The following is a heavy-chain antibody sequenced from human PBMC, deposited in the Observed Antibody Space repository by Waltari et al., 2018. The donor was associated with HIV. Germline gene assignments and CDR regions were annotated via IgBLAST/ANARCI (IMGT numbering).Heavy chain of an antibody. Sequence: EVQLLESGGGLVQPGGSLRLPCAASGFPFGNSAMSGVRQAPGKGLEWVSSISGSGGSTYYTDSVKGRFTVSRDNSKDTLFLQMNSLRAEDTALYYCAKEGIIVITDAFDIWGQGTMVIVSS. CDR1: GFPFGNSA. CDR2: ISGSGGST. J-gene: IGHJ3*02. CDR3: AKEGIIVITDAFDI. V-gene: IGHV3-23*01. D-gene: IGHD3-22*01.